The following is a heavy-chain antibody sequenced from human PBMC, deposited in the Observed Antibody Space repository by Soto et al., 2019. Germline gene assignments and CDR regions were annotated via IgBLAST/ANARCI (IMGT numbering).Heavy chain of an antibody. J-gene: IGHJ5*02. D-gene: IGHD2-2*02. V-gene: IGHV3-21*01. Sequence: EVQLVESGGGLVKPGGSLRLSCAASGFTFSSYSMNWVRQAPGKGLEWVSSISSSSSYKYYADSVKGRFTISRDNAKNSMYLQMNSLRAEDTAVYYCARVISVVVVPAAIYNWFDPWGQGTLVTVSS. CDR3: ARVISVVVVPAAIYNWFDP. CDR2: ISSSSSYK. CDR1: GFTFSSYS.